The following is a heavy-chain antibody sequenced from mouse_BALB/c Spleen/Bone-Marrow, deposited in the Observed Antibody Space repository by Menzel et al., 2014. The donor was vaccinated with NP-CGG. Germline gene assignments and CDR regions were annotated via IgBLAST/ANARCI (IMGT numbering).Heavy chain of an antibody. D-gene: IGHD2-14*01. CDR2: INPSTGYT. CDR3: AREDKGCRYDGPFDY. CDR1: GYTFTSYW. V-gene: IGHV1-7*01. Sequence: VQRVESGAELAKPGASVKMSCKASGYTFTSYWMHWVKQRPGQGLEWIGYINPSTGYTEYNQKFKDKATLTADKSSSTAYMQLSSLTSEDSAVYYCAREDKGCRYDGPFDYWGRGTTRTVSS. J-gene: IGHJ2*01.